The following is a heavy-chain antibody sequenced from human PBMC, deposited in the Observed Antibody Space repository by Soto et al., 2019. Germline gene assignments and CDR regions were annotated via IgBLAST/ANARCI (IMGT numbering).Heavy chain of an antibody. J-gene: IGHJ4*02. V-gene: IGHV1-2*04. Sequence: ASVRVSCKASGYTFTGYYMHWVRQAPGQGLEWMGWINPNSGGTNYAQKFQGWVTMTRDTSISTAYMELSRLRSDDTAVYYCAIGAQYCSGGSSYNYFDYWGQGTLVTVSS. CDR1: GYTFTGYY. CDR3: AIGAQYCSGGSSYNYFDY. D-gene: IGHD2-15*01. CDR2: INPNSGGT.